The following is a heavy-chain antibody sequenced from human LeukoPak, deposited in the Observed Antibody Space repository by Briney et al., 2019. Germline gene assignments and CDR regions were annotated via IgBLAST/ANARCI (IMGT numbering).Heavy chain of an antibody. D-gene: IGHD5-24*01. CDR2: ISSRGKTT. CDR3: ARGRDGYKY. CDR1: GFTFSDYY. J-gene: IGHJ4*02. Sequence: GGSLRLSCAASGFTFSDYYMSWIRQAPGKGLEWLSYISSRGKTTHFADSVKGRLSVSRDNTNNTLYVQMNSLRAEDTAVYFCARGRDGYKYWGQGTLVTVSS. V-gene: IGHV3-11*01.